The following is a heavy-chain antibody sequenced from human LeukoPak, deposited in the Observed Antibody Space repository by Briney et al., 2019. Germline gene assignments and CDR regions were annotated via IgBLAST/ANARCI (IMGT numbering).Heavy chain of an antibody. V-gene: IGHV1-18*03. CDR3: ARARDSSGYCHRDAFDI. J-gene: IGHJ3*02. CDR1: GYTFTSYG. Sequence: ASVKVSCKASGYTFTSYGISWVRQAPGQGLEWMGWISAYNGNTNYAQKLQGRVTMTTDTSTSTAYMELSSLRSEDMAVYYCARARDSSGYCHRDAFDIWGQGTMVTVSS. CDR2: ISAYNGNT. D-gene: IGHD3-22*01.